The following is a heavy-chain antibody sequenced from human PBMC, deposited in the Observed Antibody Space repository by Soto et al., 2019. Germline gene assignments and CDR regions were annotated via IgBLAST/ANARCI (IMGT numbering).Heavy chain of an antibody. CDR1: GGSISSSSYY. V-gene: IGHV4-39*01. CDR3: ASSYCSGGSCYFDY. D-gene: IGHD2-15*01. CDR2: IYYSGST. Sequence: QLQLQESGPGLVKPSETLSLTCTVSGGSISSSSYYWGWIRQPPGKGLEWIGSIYYSGSTYYNPSLKSRVTISVDTSKNQFSLKLSSVTAADTAVYYCASSYCSGGSCYFDYWGQGTLVTVSS. J-gene: IGHJ4*02.